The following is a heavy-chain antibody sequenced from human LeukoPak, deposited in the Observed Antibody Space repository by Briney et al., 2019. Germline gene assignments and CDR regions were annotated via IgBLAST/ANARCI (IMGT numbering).Heavy chain of an antibody. D-gene: IGHD1-26*01. CDR2: ISSSSSYI. J-gene: IGHJ4*02. V-gene: IGHV3-21*01. CDR3: ARDYVGAIWCFDY. CDR1: GFTFSSYS. Sequence: PGGSLRLSCAASGFTFSSYSMNWVRQAPGKGLEWVSSISSSSSYIYYADSVKSRFTISRDNAKNSLYLQMNSLRAEDTAVYYCARDYVGAIWCFDYWGQGTLVTVSS.